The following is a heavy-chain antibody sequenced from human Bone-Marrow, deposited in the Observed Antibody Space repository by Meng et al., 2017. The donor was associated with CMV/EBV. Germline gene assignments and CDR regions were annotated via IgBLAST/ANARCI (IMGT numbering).Heavy chain of an antibody. Sequence: SETLSLTCTVSGGSISSYYWSWIRQPPGKGLEWIGYIYYSGSTNYNPSLKSRVTISVDTSKNQFSLKLTSVTAADTAVYYCAREHRGDRYNWFDPWGQGTLVTVSS. CDR1: GGSISSYY. CDR2: IYYSGST. J-gene: IGHJ5*02. V-gene: IGHV4-59*01. CDR3: AREHRGDRYNWFDP. D-gene: IGHD6-25*01.